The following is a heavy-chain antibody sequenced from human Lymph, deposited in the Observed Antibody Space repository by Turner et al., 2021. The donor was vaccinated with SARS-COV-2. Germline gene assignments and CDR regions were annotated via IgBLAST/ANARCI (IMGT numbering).Heavy chain of an antibody. J-gene: IGHJ6*02. Sequence: QVKMVPSRAGEKKPGASVKVSHTASVSLFTISDYNCVPQATGQGRECMGWMNPDSGDTGYAQKFSGRVTKTRDTSISTAYMELSSLRSEDTAVYYCARVHGYCTSTSCYWDYYFDIDVWGQGTTVTVSS. CDR2: MNPDSGDT. D-gene: IGHD2-2*03. V-gene: IGHV1-8*01. CDR1: VSLFTISD. CDR3: ARVHGYCTSTSCYWDYYFDIDV.